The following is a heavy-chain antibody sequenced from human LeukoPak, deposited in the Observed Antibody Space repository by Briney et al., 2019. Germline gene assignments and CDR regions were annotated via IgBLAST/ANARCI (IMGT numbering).Heavy chain of an antibody. CDR3: AELGITMIGGV. D-gene: IGHD3-10*02. J-gene: IGHJ6*04. V-gene: IGHV3-48*03. Sequence: GGSLRLSCTVSGFTFGDYAMSWVRQAPGKGLEWVSYISSSGSTIYYADSVKGRFTISRDNAKNSLYLQMNSLRAEDTAVYYCAELGITMIGGVWGKGTTVTISS. CDR1: GFTFGDYA. CDR2: ISSSGSTI.